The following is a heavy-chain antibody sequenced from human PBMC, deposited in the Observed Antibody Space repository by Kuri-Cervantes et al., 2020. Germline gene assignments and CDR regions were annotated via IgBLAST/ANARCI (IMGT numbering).Heavy chain of an antibody. CDR1: GGSISSSIYY. J-gene: IGHJ4*02. CDR3: ARGKSMWGSSRGYFDY. V-gene: IGHV4-39*07. Sequence: SETLSLTCTVSGGSISSSIYYWGWIRQPPGKGLEWIGSIYYSGNTYYNPSLKSRVTLSIDTSKNQFSLKLSSVTAADTAVYYCARGKSMWGSSRGYFDYWGQGTLVTVSS. D-gene: IGHD6-6*01. CDR2: IYYSGNT.